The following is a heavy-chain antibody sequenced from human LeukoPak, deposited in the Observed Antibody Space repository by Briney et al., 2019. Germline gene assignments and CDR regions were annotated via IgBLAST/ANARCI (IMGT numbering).Heavy chain of an antibody. CDR2: IYSGGST. Sequence: GGSLRLSCAASGFTVSSNYMSWVRQAPGKGLEWVSVIYSGGSTYYADSVKGRFTISRDNSKNTLYLQMNSLRAEDTAVYYCARLWSGELSFDYWGQGTLVTVSS. CDR1: GFTVSSNY. J-gene: IGHJ4*02. D-gene: IGHD3-10*01. CDR3: ARLWSGELSFDY. V-gene: IGHV3-53*01.